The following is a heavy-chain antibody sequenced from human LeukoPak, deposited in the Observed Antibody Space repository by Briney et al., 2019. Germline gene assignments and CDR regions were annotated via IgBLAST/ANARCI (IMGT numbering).Heavy chain of an antibody. CDR3: ANPSMGQQRELRVVVEY. CDR2: ISGSGGST. CDR1: GFTFSSYA. D-gene: IGHD1-26*01. V-gene: IGHV3-23*01. Sequence: GGSLRLSCAASGFTFSSYAMSWVRQAPGKGLEWVSAISGSGGSTYYADSVKGRFTISRDNSKNTLYLQMNSLRAEDTAVYYCANPSMGQQRELRVVVEYWGQGTLVTVSS. J-gene: IGHJ4*02.